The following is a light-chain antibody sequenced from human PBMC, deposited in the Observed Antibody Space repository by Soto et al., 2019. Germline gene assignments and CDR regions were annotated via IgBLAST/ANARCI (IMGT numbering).Light chain of an antibody. CDR2: DVS. CDR3: QRQSNWPRT. CDR1: QSVSSY. V-gene: IGKV3-11*01. Sequence: EIVLTQSPATLSLSPGERATLSCRASQSVSSYLAWYQQKPGQAPRLLISDVSSRATGIPDRFSGSGSGTDFTLTISRLEPEDFAVYYCQRQSNWPRTFGQGTKVDIK. J-gene: IGKJ1*01.